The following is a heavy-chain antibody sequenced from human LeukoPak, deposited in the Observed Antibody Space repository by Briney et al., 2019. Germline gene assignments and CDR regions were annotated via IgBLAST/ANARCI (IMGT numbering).Heavy chain of an antibody. CDR2: IYPGDSDI. CDR3: ARGRGRQATDAFDI. J-gene: IGHJ3*02. Sequence: GESLKISCKGSGYSFTNYWIGWVRQMPGKGLEWMGIIYPGDSDIRYSPSFQGQVTISADKSISTAYLQCSSLRASDTAMYYCARGRGRQATDAFDIWGQGTMVTVSS. CDR1: GYSFTNYW. D-gene: IGHD3-16*01. V-gene: IGHV5-51*01.